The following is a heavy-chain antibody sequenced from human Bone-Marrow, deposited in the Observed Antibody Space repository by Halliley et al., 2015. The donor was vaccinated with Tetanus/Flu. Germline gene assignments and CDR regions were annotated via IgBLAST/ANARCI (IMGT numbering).Heavy chain of an antibody. J-gene: IGHJ3*01. V-gene: IGHV4-4*02. Sequence: GVGWGGEINHSGRTHYNPSLKSRVPISIAKSKSHFSLNLSSVTAADTAVYYCARRNVDAFDVWGQGTMVSVSS. CDR3: ARRNVDAFDV. CDR2: INHSGRT.